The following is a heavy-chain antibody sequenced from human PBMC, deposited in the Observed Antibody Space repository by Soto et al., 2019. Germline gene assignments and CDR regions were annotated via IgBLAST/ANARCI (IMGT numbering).Heavy chain of an antibody. J-gene: IGHJ4*02. CDR3: ARVGVAATPFDY. D-gene: IGHD2-15*01. CDR1: GGSIISGGYY. Sequence: SETLSLTCTVSGGSIISGGYYWIWIRQHPGKGLEWIGYIYYSGSTYYNPSLKSRVTISVDTSKNQFSLKLSSVTAADTAVYYCARVGVAATPFDYWGQGTLVTVSS. V-gene: IGHV4-31*03. CDR2: IYYSGST.